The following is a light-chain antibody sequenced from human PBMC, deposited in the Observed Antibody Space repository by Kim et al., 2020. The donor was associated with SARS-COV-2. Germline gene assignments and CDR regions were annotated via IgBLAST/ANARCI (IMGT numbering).Light chain of an antibody. V-gene: IGLV3-21*04. CDR2: YDS. J-gene: IGLJ2*01. CDR1: NIGSKS. Sequence: SYELTQPPSVSVAPGKTARITCGGNNIGSKSVHWYQQKPGQAPVLVIYYDSDRPSGIPARFSGSNSGNTATLTLSRVEAGDEADYYCQVWDSRSDHVVFG. CDR3: QVWDSRSDHVV.